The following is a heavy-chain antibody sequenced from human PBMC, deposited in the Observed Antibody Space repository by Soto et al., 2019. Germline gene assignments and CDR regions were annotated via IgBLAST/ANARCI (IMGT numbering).Heavy chain of an antibody. D-gene: IGHD2-8*01. Sequence: PGGSLRLSCTASGFTFSSHWMNWVRQSPGKGLEWVANIKEDGSTGNYMDSVKGRFTASRDNAKNSLYLEMNSLRAEDTAVYYCTGVYGMSFWGQGTLVTVSS. CDR2: IKEDGSTG. CDR1: GFTFSSHW. CDR3: TGVYGMSF. V-gene: IGHV3-7*04. J-gene: IGHJ4*02.